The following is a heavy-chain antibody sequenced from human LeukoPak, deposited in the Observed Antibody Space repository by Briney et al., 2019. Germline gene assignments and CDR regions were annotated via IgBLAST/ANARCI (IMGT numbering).Heavy chain of an antibody. CDR1: GGSISSYY. CDR2: IYYSGST. J-gene: IGHJ4*02. V-gene: IGHV4-59*01. D-gene: IGHD3-22*01. Sequence: SETLSLTCTVSGGSISSYYWSWIRQPPGKGLEWIGYIYYSGSTNYNPSLKSRVTISVDTSKNQFSLKLSSVTAADTAVYYCARARRPPDYYDSSGYYYYFDYWGQGTLVTVSS. CDR3: ARARRPPDYYDSSGYYYYFDY.